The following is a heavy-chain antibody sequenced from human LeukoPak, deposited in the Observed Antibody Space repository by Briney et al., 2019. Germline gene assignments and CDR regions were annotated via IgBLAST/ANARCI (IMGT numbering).Heavy chain of an antibody. D-gene: IGHD1-7*01. J-gene: IGHJ4*02. CDR2: ISYDGSNK. V-gene: IGHV3-30*03. CDR1: GFTFSSYG. CDR3: ARDPAGTTTFMIDY. Sequence: PGRSLRLSCAASGFTFSSYGMHWVRQAPGKGLEWVAVISYDGSNKYYADSVKGRFTISRDNAKNSLYLQMNSLRAEDTAVYYCARDPAGTTTFMIDYWGQGTLVTVSS.